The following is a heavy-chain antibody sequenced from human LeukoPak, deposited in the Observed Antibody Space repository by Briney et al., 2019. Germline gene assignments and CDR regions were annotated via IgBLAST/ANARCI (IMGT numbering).Heavy chain of an antibody. CDR1: DVSITDHY. J-gene: IGHJ4*02. CDR2: IFYSGTT. V-gene: IGHV4-59*11. Sequence: SETLSLTCTVSDVSITDHYWSWIRQPPGKGLEGIGHIFYSGTTNYNPSLQSRVNILIDTSRTHFSLRLNSVTAADTAVYYCARAPNPDFFDDWGQGTLVTVSS. CDR3: ARAPNPDFFDD.